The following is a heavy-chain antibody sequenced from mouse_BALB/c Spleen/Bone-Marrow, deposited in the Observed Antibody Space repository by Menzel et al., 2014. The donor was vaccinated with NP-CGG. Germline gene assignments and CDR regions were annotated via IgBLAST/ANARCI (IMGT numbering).Heavy chain of an antibody. CDR2: IWSGGST. CDR3: ARNPIRRDAMDY. J-gene: IGHJ4*01. D-gene: IGHD2-12*01. CDR1: GFSSTSYG. V-gene: IGHV2-2*02. Sequence: VKLQESGPGLVQPSQSLSITCTVSGFSSTSYGVHWVRQSPGKGLEWLGVIWSGGSTDYNAAFMSRLSISKDSSKSQVFFKMNSLQGNDTAIYYCARNPIRRDAMDYWGQGTSVTVSS.